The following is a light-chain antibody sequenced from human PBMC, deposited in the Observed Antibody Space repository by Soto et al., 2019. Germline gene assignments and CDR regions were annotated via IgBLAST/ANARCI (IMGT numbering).Light chain of an antibody. Sequence: DIVLTQSPGTLSLSPGERATLSCRASQSVSSNYLAWYQQKPGQAPRLLIHGASTRGTGVPDRFSGSGSGTDFTLTISSLEPEDFAVYYCQQRSNWPPTWTFGQGTKVEIK. J-gene: IGKJ1*01. CDR2: GAS. CDR3: QQRSNWPPTWT. V-gene: IGKV3D-20*02. CDR1: QSVSSNY.